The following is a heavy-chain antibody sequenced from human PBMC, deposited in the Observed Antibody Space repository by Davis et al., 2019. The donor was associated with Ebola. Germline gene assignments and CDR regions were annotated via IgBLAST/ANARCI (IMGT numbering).Heavy chain of an antibody. V-gene: IGHV1-69*06. Sequence: SVKVSCKASGGTFSSYAISWVRQAPGQGLEWMGGIIPIFGTANYAQKFQGRVTITADKSTSTAYMELSSLRSEDTAVYYCARGPRHYGDYYYYGMDVWGQGTTVTVSS. CDR2: IIPIFGTA. J-gene: IGHJ6*02. D-gene: IGHD4-17*01. CDR3: ARGPRHYGDYYYYGMDV. CDR1: GGTFSSYA.